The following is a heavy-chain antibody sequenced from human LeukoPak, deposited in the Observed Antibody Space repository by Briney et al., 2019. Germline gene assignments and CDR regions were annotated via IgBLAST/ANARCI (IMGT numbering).Heavy chain of an antibody. Sequence: GGSLRLSCAASGFTFSSYSMNWVGQAPGKGLEWVSYISSSSSTIYYADSVKGRFTISRDNAKNSLYLQMNSLRAEDTAVYYCARVPLRDYYYGMDVWGQGTTVTVSS. CDR2: ISSSSSTI. V-gene: IGHV3-48*01. J-gene: IGHJ6*02. CDR3: ARVPLRDYYYGMDV. CDR1: GFTFSSYS.